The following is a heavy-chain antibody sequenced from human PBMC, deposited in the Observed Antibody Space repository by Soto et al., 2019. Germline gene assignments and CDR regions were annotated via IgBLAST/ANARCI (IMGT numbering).Heavy chain of an antibody. V-gene: IGHV3-11*01. CDR3: AREYPYFDY. D-gene: IGHD2-2*02. J-gene: IGHJ4*02. Sequence: PGGSLRLSCAASGFSFSDYCMSWIRQAPGKGLEWVSYISGSGSTIYYADSVKGRFTISRDNAKKSLYLQMNSLRAEDTAVYFCAREYPYFDYWGQGALVTVSS. CDR2: ISGSGSTI. CDR1: GFSFSDYC.